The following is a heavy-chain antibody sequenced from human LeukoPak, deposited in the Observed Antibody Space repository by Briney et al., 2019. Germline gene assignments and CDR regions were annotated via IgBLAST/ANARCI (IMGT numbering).Heavy chain of an antibody. V-gene: IGHV4-4*02. CDR2: IYHSGST. CDR3: ARATFDYDILTGYYWFDP. J-gene: IGHJ5*02. Sequence: PSETLSLTCAVSGGSISSSNWWSWVRQPPGKGLEWIGEIYHSGSTYYNPSLKSRVTISVDTSKNQFSLKLSSVTAADTAVYYCARATFDYDILTGYYWFDPWGQGTLVTVSS. CDR1: GGSISSSNW. D-gene: IGHD3-9*01.